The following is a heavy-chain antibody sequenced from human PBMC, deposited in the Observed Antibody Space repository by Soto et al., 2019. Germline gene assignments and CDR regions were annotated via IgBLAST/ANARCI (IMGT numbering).Heavy chain of an antibody. CDR3: ASQYSSRWGLDY. J-gene: IGHJ4*02. D-gene: IGHD6-13*01. Sequence: QVQLVESGGGVVQPGRSLRLSCAASGFTFSSYAMHWVRQAPGKGLEWVAVISYDGSNKYYADSVKGRFTISRDNSKNTLYLQMSSLGAEDTAVYYCASQYSSRWGLDYWGQGTLVTVSS. V-gene: IGHV3-30-3*01. CDR2: ISYDGSNK. CDR1: GFTFSSYA.